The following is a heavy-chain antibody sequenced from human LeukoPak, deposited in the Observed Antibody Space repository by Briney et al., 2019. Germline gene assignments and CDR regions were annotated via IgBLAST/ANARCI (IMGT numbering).Heavy chain of an antibody. V-gene: IGHV4-4*07. J-gene: IGHJ6*03. D-gene: IGHD5-24*01. CDR3: ARWLQPDPELEYYYYMDV. Sequence: PSETLSLTCTVSGDSINSYYWSWIRQPAGKGLEWIGRIYTSGSTNYNPSLKSRVTMSVDTSKNQFSLKLSSVTAADTAVYYCARWLQPDPELEYYYYMDVWGKGTTVTISS. CDR2: IYTSGST. CDR1: GDSINSYY.